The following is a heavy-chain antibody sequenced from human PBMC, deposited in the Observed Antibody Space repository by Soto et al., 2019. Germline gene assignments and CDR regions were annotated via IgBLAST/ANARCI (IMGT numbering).Heavy chain of an antibody. CDR3: AKGEDIVVVPAASPRQYYYYGMDV. D-gene: IGHD2-2*01. CDR2: ISGSGGST. CDR1: GFTFSSYA. V-gene: IGHV3-23*01. J-gene: IGHJ6*02. Sequence: GGSLRLSCAASGFTFSSYAMSWVRQAPGKGLEWVSAISGSGGSTYYADTVKGRFTISRDNAKNTLYLQMNSLRAEDTAVYYCAKGEDIVVVPAASPRQYYYYGMDVWGQGTTVTVSS.